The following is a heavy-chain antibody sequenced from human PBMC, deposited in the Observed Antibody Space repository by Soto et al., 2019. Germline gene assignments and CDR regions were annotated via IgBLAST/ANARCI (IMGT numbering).Heavy chain of an antibody. J-gene: IGHJ4*02. CDR1: GGSISSYY. D-gene: IGHD3-16*01. V-gene: IGHV4-4*07. CDR3: ARGMTPPGAPAWYYFDS. Sequence: SETLSLTCTVSGGSISSYYWSWIRQPAGKGLEWIGRIYTSGSTNYNPTLRSRVTMSVDVAKNQFSLRLTSVTAADTALYYCARGMTPPGAPAWYYFDSWGQGTLVTVSS. CDR2: IYTSGST.